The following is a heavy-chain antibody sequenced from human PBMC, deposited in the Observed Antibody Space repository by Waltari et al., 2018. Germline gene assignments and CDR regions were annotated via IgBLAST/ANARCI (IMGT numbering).Heavy chain of an antibody. CDR1: GGSISRGGYY. V-gene: IGHV4-31*03. Sequence: QVQLQESGPGLVKPSQTLSLTCTVSGGSISRGGYYWSWIRQHPGKGLEWIGYIYYSGSTSFNPSLKSRLTISLDPSNNQFSLRLTSVTAADTAVYYCARSPTYYGSGTYYLRPQYYFDYWGQGTLVTVSS. CDR3: ARSPTYYGSGTYYLRPQYYFDY. J-gene: IGHJ4*02. CDR2: IYYSGST. D-gene: IGHD3-10*01.